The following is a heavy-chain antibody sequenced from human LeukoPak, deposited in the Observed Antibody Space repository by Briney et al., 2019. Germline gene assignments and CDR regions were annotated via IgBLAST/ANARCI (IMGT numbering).Heavy chain of an antibody. CDR3: ASENYYDSSGYSECLDV. J-gene: IGHJ6*02. CDR2: MYVSGTT. Sequence: SETLSLTCTVSGGSISSYYWTWVRQPAGKGLEWIGRMYVSGTTNYNPSLKSRVTMSVDTSKNQFSLKLTSVTDADTPLYYCASENYYDSSGYSECLDVWGQGTTVTVSS. D-gene: IGHD3-22*01. V-gene: IGHV4-4*07. CDR1: GGSISSYY.